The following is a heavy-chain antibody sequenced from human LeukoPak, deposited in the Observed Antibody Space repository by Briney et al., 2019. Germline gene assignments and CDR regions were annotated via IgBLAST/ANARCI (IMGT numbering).Heavy chain of an antibody. Sequence: GGSLRLSCAASGFTFSSYAMHWVRQAPGKGLEYVSAISSNGGSTYYANSVKGRFTISRDNSKNTLYLQMGSLRAEDMAVYYCARGHYYGSGPRRAFDIWGQGTMVTVSS. CDR1: GFTFSSYA. V-gene: IGHV3-64*01. J-gene: IGHJ3*02. CDR3: ARGHYYGSGPRRAFDI. CDR2: ISSNGGST. D-gene: IGHD3-10*01.